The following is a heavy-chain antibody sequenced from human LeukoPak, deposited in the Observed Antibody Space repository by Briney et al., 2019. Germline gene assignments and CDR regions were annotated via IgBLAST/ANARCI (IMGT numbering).Heavy chain of an antibody. D-gene: IGHD1-26*01. CDR1: GGTFSSYA. CDR3: ARDWLVVGAVDY. J-gene: IGHJ4*02. CDR2: IIPIFGTA. V-gene: IGHV1-69*05. Sequence: SVKVSCKASGGTFSSYAISWVRQAPGQGLEWMGGIIPIFGTANYAQKFQGRVTMTRDTSISTAYMELSRLRSDDTAVYYCARDWLVVGAVDYWGQGTLVTVSS.